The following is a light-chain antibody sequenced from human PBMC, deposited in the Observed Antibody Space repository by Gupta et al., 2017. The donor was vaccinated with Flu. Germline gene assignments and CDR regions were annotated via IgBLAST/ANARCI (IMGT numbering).Light chain of an antibody. V-gene: IGKV3-15*01. CDR1: QSVSSN. Sequence: EIVMTQSPATLSVSPGERATLSCRASQSVSSNLAWFQQKPVQAPRLLIYDASTRATGIPARFSGSGCGTEFTLTSSRRQYEDFAVYHYQQDNTSSTFGQGTKVEIK. CDR3: QQDNTSST. J-gene: IGKJ1*01. CDR2: DAS.